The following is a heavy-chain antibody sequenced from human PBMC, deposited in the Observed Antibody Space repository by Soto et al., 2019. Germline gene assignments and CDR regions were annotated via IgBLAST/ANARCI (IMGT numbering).Heavy chain of an antibody. V-gene: IGHV3-23*01. J-gene: IGHJ4*02. CDR1: GFTFSNYA. CDR2: ITGSGGST. CDR3: AKDQAEAGASDY. D-gene: IGHD6-13*01. Sequence: GGSLRLSCAASGFTFSNYAMSWVRQAPGKGLEWVSAITGSGGSTLDADSVKGRFTISRDNLKNTLYLQMNSLRAEDTAVYYCAKDQAEAGASDYWGQGTLVTVSS.